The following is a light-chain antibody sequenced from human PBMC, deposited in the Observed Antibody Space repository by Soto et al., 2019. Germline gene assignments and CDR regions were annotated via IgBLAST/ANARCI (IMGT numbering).Light chain of an antibody. CDR3: QQYGSSPIT. CDR2: GAS. CDR1: QIISSTY. V-gene: IGKV3-20*01. J-gene: IGKJ5*01. Sequence: DIVLTQSPGTLSLSPGERATLSCSASQIISSTYLGWYQQKPGQPPRLLIYGASGRATGIPDRFSGSGSGTDFTLTISRLEPEDFAVYFCQQYGSSPITFGQGTRLENK.